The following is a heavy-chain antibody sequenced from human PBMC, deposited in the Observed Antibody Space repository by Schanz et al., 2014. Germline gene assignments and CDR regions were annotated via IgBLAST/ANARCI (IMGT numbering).Heavy chain of an antibody. D-gene: IGHD3-16*01. J-gene: IGHJ6*02. CDR3: TRVYYDRRSYDSGYCLGDCMDV. CDR2: ISASGNST. V-gene: IGHV3-23*04. CDR1: GFTFTSYA. Sequence: EGQLAESGGGLVQPGGSLRLSCAASGFTFTSYAMSWVRQAPGKGLEWVSTISASGNSTYYADSVKGRFTISRDSSKTTVNLQMSLLRDEDTSEYFCTRVYYDRRSYDSGYCLGDCMDVWGQGTTVTVSS.